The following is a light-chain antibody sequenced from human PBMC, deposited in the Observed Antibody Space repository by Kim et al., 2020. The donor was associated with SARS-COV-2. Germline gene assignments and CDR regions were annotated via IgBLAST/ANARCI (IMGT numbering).Light chain of an antibody. CDR2: EAS. CDR1: EDIRKS. CDR3: LQHHLYPVT. J-gene: IGKJ4*02. Sequence: ASVGDGITITCRAGEDIRKSVAWYQHKPGKAPTRLVFEASTLEGGVPPRFSASGSGTQFALIINNLQPEDSATYFCLQHHLYPVTFGGGTKVDIK. V-gene: IGKV1-17*02.